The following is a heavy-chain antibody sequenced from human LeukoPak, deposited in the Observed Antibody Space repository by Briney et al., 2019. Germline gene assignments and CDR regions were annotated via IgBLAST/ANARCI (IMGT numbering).Heavy chain of an antibody. CDR3: ASGTTVVPFFDY. CDR2: ISGSGGST. V-gene: IGHV3-23*01. J-gene: IGHJ4*02. Sequence: GGSLRLSCAASGFTFSSYAMSWVRQAPGKGLEWVSAISGSGGSTYYADSVKGRFTISRDNSKNTLYLQMNSLRAEDTAVYYCASGTTVVPFFDYWGQGTLVTVSS. CDR1: GFTFSSYA. D-gene: IGHD4-23*01.